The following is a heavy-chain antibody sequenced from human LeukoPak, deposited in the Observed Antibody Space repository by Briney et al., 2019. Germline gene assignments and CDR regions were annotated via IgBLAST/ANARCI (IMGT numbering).Heavy chain of an antibody. CDR1: GFTFSSYA. D-gene: IGHD4-17*01. Sequence: PGRSLRLSCAASGFTFSSYAMHWVRQAPGKGLEWVAVISYDGSNKYYADSVEGRFTISRDNSKNTLYLQMNSLRAEDTAVYYCARGMDGDYGDYDYYYYYYGMDVWGQGTTVTVSS. CDR3: ARGMDGDYGDYDYYYYYYGMDV. V-gene: IGHV3-30-3*01. J-gene: IGHJ6*02. CDR2: ISYDGSNK.